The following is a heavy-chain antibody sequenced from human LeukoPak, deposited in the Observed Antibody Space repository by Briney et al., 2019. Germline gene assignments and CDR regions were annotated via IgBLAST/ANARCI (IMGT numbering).Heavy chain of an antibody. CDR1: GGSFSVYY. CDR2: IYYSGST. J-gene: IGHJ1*01. D-gene: IGHD3-22*01. Sequence: SETLPLTCTVSGGSFSVYYWSWFRRPPGKGLGGIGYIYYSGSTNYNPSLKSRVTISVDTSKNQFSLKLSSVTAADTAVYYCARHSKYYYDSSGSYVGYFQHWGQGTLVTVSS. CDR3: ARHSKYYYDSSGSYVGYFQH. V-gene: IGHV4-59*08.